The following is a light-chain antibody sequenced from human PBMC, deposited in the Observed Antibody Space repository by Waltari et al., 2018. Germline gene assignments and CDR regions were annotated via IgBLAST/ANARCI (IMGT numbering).Light chain of an antibody. J-gene: IGLJ3*02. CDR2: ETT. CDR1: SSDIGLYDL. Sequence: QSALTQPASVSASLGQSLTISCTGTSSDIGLYDLISWYQQHPGKAPKLIIHETTKRPSGVPNRVSGSKSVNTASLTISGLHAEDEADYYCYSFAVRSWLFGVGTKLTVL. V-gene: IGLV2-23*01. CDR3: YSFAVRSWL.